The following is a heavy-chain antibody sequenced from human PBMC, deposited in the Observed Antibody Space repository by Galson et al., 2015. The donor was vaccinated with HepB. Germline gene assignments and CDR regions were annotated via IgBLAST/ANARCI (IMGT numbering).Heavy chain of an antibody. V-gene: IGHV1-69*13. CDR3: AREIIVGAAPQLRYGMDV. CDR2: IIPIFGTA. Sequence: SVKVSCKASGGTFSSYAISWVRQAPGQGLEWMGGIIPIFGTANYAQKFQGRVTITADESTSTAYMELSSLRSEDTAVYYCAREIIVGAAPQLRYGMDVWGQGTTVTVSS. J-gene: IGHJ6*02. CDR1: GGTFSSYA. D-gene: IGHD1-26*01.